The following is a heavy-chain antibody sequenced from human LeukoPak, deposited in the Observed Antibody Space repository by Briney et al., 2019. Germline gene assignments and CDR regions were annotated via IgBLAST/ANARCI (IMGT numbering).Heavy chain of an antibody. Sequence: GGSLRLSCAASGFTFSGYSMSWVRQAPGKGLEWVAGLCRTGEYTYYADSVKGRFTISRDNSKNTLCLQMNSLRVEDSAMYYCERDRRGAPTDFDAGGQGALVTVFS. CDR2: LCRTGEYT. V-gene: IGHV3-23*05. CDR1: GFTFSGYS. J-gene: IGHJ4*02. D-gene: IGHD1-26*01. CDR3: ERDRRGAPTDFDA.